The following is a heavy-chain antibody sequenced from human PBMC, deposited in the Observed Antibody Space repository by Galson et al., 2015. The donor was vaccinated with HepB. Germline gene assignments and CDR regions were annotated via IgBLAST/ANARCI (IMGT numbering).Heavy chain of an antibody. CDR2: ISSSSSYT. Sequence: SLRLSCAASGFTFSDYYMSWIRQAPGKGLEWVSYISSSSSYTNYADSVKGRFTISRDNSKNTLYLQMNSLRAEDTAVHYCAKRSGYGGNLIDYWGQGTLVTVSS. CDR1: GFTFSDYY. J-gene: IGHJ4*02. D-gene: IGHD4-23*01. CDR3: AKRSGYGGNLIDY. V-gene: IGHV3-11*03.